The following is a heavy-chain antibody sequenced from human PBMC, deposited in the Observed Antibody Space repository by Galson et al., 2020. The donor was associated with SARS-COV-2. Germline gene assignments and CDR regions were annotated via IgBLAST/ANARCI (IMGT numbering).Heavy chain of an antibody. J-gene: IGHJ6*02. V-gene: IGHV1-2*04. D-gene: IGHD3-3*01. CDR3: AKSITIFGSGMDV. CDR2: INPNSGGT. Sequence: ASVKVSCKASGYTFTGYYMHWVRQAPGHGLEWMGWINPNSGGTNYAQKFQGWVTMTRDTSISTAYMELSRLRSDDTAVYYCAKSITIFGSGMDVWGQGTTVTVSS. CDR1: GYTFTGYY.